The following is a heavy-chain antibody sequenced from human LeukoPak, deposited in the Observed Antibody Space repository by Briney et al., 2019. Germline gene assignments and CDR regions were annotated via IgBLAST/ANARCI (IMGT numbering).Heavy chain of an antibody. CDR3: ARDFPRFDP. CDR1: GYTFTSYY. V-gene: IGHV1-46*01. Sequence: GASVKVSCKASGYTFTSYYMHWVRQAPGQGLEWMGIINPSGGSTSYAQKFQGRVTMTRDTSKNQFSLKLSSVTAADMAVYYCARDFPRFDPWGQGTLVTVSS. CDR2: INPSGGST. J-gene: IGHJ5*02.